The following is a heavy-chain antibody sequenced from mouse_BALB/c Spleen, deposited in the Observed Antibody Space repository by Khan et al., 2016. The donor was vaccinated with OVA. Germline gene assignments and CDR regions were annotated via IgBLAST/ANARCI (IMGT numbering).Heavy chain of an antibody. CDR2: ISTYYGDA. V-gene: IGHV1S137*01. CDR1: GYTFTDFT. Sequence: VQLQESGAELVRPGVSVKISCKGSGYTFTDFTIHWVKQSHAMSLEWIGVISTYYGDATYNQKFKGKATMTVDKSSSTIYMELARLTSEDSAVYYCTRGAEGSRFAYWGQGTLVTVSA. CDR3: TRGAEGSRFAY. J-gene: IGHJ3*01.